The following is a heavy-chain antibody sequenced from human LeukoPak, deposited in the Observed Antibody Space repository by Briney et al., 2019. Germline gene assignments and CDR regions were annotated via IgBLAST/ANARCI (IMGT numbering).Heavy chain of an antibody. CDR2: INPSAGST. D-gene: IGHD2-2*01. CDR3: ARRTTSNNWFDP. J-gene: IGHJ5*02. CDR1: GDSFTSYS. V-gene: IGHV1-46*01. Sequence: ASVKVSCKASGDSFTSYSMHWVRQAPGQGLEWMGIINPSAGSTGYAQKFQDRVTMTRDTSTSTVYMELSSLRSEDTAVYYCARRTTSNNWFDPWGQGTLVTVSS.